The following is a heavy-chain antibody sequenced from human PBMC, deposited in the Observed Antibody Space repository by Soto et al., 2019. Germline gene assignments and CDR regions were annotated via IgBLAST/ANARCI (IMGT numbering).Heavy chain of an antibody. CDR1: GGSISSYY. CDR2: IYYSGST. J-gene: IGHJ6*03. Sequence: SETLSLTCTVSGGSISSYYWSWIRQPPGKGLEWIGYIYYSGSTNYNPSLKSRVTISVDTSKNQFSLKLSSVTAADTAVYYCARVGRYCSSTSCYDIDVWGKGTTVTVSS. V-gene: IGHV4-59*08. D-gene: IGHD2-2*01. CDR3: ARVGRYCSSTSCYDIDV.